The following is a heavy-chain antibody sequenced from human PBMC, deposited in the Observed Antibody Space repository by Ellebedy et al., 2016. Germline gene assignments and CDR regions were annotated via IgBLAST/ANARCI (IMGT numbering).Heavy chain of an antibody. CDR2: IYHNGST. J-gene: IGHJ4*02. V-gene: IGHV4-38-2*02. CDR1: GYSISSGFY. Sequence: GSLRLSCNVSGYSISSGFYWAWIRQPPGKGLEWIGSIYHNGSTYSNPSLRSRVSISVDMSKNHFSLEMTSVTAADTAFYYCARMDYSGARSYPFDYWGQGILVTVSS. CDR3: ARMDYSGARSYPFDY. D-gene: IGHD3-10*01.